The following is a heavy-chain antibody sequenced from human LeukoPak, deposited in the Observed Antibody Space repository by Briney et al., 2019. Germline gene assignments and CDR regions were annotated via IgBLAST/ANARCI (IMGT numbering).Heavy chain of an antibody. J-gene: IGHJ5*02. D-gene: IGHD2-2*02. CDR2: INHSGST. V-gene: IGHV4-34*01. CDR1: GGSFSGYY. CDR3: ARRPPSSDIVVVPAAIRSTNWFDP. Sequence: SETLSLTCAVYGGSFSGYYWSWIRQPPGKGLEWLGEINHSGSTNYNPSLKSRVTISVDTSKNQFSLKLSSVTAADTAVYYCARRPPSSDIVVVPAAIRSTNWFDPWGQGTLVTVSS.